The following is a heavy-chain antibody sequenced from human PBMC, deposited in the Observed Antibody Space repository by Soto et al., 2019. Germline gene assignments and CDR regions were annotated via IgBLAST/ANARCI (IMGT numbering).Heavy chain of an antibody. D-gene: IGHD6-19*01. V-gene: IGHV1-3*01. Sequence: QVQLVQSGAEVKKPGASVKVSCKASGYTFTSYAMHWVRQAPGQRLEWMGWINAGNGNTKYSQKFQGRVTITRDTSXXTXYXGLSSLRSEDTAVYYCARVSAPSKQWLAPGYWYFDLWGRGTLVTVSS. CDR3: ARVSAPSKQWLAPGYWYFDL. J-gene: IGHJ2*01. CDR2: INAGNGNT. CDR1: GYTFTSYA.